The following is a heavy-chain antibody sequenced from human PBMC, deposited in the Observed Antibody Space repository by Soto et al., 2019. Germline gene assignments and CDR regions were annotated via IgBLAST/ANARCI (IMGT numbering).Heavy chain of an antibody. J-gene: IGHJ5*02. CDR1: GGSFGSSAYY. CDR3: SRRAPEGFDP. CDR2: INSSGST. V-gene: IGHV4-39*01. Sequence: SETLSLTCTVSGGSFGSSAYYWGWIRRAPGKGLEWIGSINSSGSTFFNPSLKSRVTLSVDTSKNQFSLKLTSVTAADTALYYCSRRAPEGFDPWGQGTLVTVSS.